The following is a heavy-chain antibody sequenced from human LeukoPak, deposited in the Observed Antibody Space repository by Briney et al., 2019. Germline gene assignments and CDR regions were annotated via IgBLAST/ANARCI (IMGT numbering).Heavy chain of an antibody. V-gene: IGHV3-30-3*01. CDR1: GFTFSSYA. J-gene: IGHJ4*02. CDR3: AREGNWGSFDY. CDR2: ISYDGSNK. D-gene: IGHD7-27*01. Sequence: GGSLRLSCAASGFTFSSYAMHWVRQAPGKGLGWVAVISYDGSNKYYADSVKGRFTISRDNSKNTLYLQMNSLRAEDTAVYYCAREGNWGSFDYWGQGTLVTVSS.